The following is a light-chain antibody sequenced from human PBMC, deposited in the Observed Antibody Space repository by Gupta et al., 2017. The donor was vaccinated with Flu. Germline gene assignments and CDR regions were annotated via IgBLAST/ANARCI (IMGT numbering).Light chain of an antibody. V-gene: IGKV1-39*01. Sequence: DIQMIQSPSSLSASVGDRVTITCRASQSVSNYLNWYQKNPGKAPKLLIYAASSLQTGVPSRFSGSGSETDFTLTISSLQPEDFATYCCQQTFTSPYTFGQGTKLEIK. CDR1: QSVSNY. CDR3: QQTFTSPYT. J-gene: IGKJ2*01. CDR2: AAS.